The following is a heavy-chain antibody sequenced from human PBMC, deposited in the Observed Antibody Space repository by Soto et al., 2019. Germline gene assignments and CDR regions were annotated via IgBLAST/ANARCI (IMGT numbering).Heavy chain of an antibody. Sequence: QITLKESGPTLVKPTQTLTLTCTFSAFSLTTDGEGVAWIRQPPGKALEWLALIYWDDDKRYSPSLKTSLTVTKDTSKNQVVLTMTNMDPVDTATYYCAHTRGGGNSALIDYWGQGTLVTVSS. V-gene: IGHV2-5*02. CDR3: AHTRGGGNSALIDY. CDR1: AFSLTTDGEG. D-gene: IGHD1-1*01. J-gene: IGHJ4*02. CDR2: IYWDDDK.